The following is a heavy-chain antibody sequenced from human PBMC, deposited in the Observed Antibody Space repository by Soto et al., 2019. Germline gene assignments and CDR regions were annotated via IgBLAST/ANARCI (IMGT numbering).Heavy chain of an antibody. CDR3: ARGSGYYYCHDY. CDR2: SNAGNGNT. CDR1: GYTFTSYA. V-gene: IGHV1-3*05. D-gene: IGHD3-22*01. Sequence: QVQLVQSGAEEKKPGASVKVSCKASGYTFTSYAMHWVRQAPGQRREWMGWSNAGNGNTKDSQKFQGRVTITRDTSASTAYMELSSLRSEDTAVYYCARGSGYYYCHDYWGQGTLVTVSS. J-gene: IGHJ4*02.